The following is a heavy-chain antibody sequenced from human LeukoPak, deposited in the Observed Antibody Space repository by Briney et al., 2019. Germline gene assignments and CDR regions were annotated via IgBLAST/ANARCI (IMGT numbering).Heavy chain of an antibody. CDR3: ARDKAGFYYYMDV. CDR1: GFTFSSYS. J-gene: IGHJ6*03. CDR2: ISSSSSYI. V-gene: IGHV3-21*01. Sequence: GGSLRLSCAASGFTFSSYSMNWVRQAPGKGLEWVSSISSSSSYIYYADSVKGRFTISRDNAKNSLYLQMNSLRAEDAAVYYCARDKAGFYYYMDVWGKGTTVTVSS.